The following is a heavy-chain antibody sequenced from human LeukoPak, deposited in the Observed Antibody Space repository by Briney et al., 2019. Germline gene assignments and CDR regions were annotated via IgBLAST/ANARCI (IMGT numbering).Heavy chain of an antibody. CDR2: IHHSGST. V-gene: IGHV4-38-2*02. D-gene: IGHD6-13*01. Sequence: SDTLSLTCTVSGYSISSGYYWGWIRPPPGKGLELIGSIHHSGSTYYNPSLKSRVTITVDKSKNPVSLELGSLTAADTAVYYCAGKEGEIAAAGTRDSYYYMDVWGKGTTVTVSS. CDR3: AGKEGEIAAAGTRDSYYYMDV. CDR1: GYSISSGYY. J-gene: IGHJ6*03.